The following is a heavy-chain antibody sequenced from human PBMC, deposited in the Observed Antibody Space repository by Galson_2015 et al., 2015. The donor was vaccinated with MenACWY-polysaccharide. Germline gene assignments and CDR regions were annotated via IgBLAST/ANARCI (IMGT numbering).Heavy chain of an antibody. V-gene: IGHV3-48*02. CDR1: GFTFSSYS. D-gene: IGHD3-22*01. J-gene: IGHJ3*02. CDR2: ISTTSSTI. CDR3: ARDDRSLQDRSGYQDAFDI. Sequence: SLRLSCAASGFTFSSYSTNWVRQAPGKGLDWVSYISTTSSTIAYADSVKGRFTISRDNAKNALYLQMNSLRDEDTAVYYCARDDRSLQDRSGYQDAFDIWGQGTMVTVSS.